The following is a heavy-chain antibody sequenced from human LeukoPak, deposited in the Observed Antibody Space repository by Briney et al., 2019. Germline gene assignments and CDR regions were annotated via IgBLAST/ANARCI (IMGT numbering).Heavy chain of an antibody. Sequence: GGSLRLSCAASGFTFDDYTMHWVRQAPGKGLEWVSLISWDGGNTYYSDSVKGRFTISRDNSQDSLYLQMNSLRAEDTALYYCAKVDLFGVVTDVWGKGTTVTVSS. D-gene: IGHD3-3*01. CDR3: AKVDLFGVVTDV. J-gene: IGHJ6*04. V-gene: IGHV3-43*01. CDR2: ISWDGGNT. CDR1: GFTFDDYT.